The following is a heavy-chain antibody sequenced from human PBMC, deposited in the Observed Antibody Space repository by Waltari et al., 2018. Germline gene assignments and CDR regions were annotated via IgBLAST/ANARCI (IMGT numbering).Heavy chain of an antibody. Sequence: QVQLVESGGGVVQPGRSLRLSCAASGFTFSSYAMHWVRQAPGKGLEWVAVISYDGSNKYYADSVKCRFTISRDNSKNTLYLQMNSLRAEDTAVYYCARPHLPIAVAGPSFDYWGQGTLVTVSS. D-gene: IGHD6-19*01. J-gene: IGHJ4*02. V-gene: IGHV3-30*01. CDR2: ISYDGSNK. CDR1: GFTFSSYA. CDR3: ARPHLPIAVAGPSFDY.